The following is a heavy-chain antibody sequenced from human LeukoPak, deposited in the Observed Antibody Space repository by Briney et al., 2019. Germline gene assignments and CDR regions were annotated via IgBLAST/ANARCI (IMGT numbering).Heavy chain of an antibody. CDR3: ARGYYDSSGYSLSHDAFDI. J-gene: IGHJ3*02. D-gene: IGHD3-22*01. CDR1: GGSISSSSYY. V-gene: IGHV4-39*07. Sequence: PSETLSLTCTVSGGSISSSSYYWGWIRQPPGRGLEWIGSIYYSGSTYYNPSLKSRVTISVDTSKNQFSLKLSSVTAADTAVYYCARGYYDSSGYSLSHDAFDIWGQGTMVTVSS. CDR2: IYYSGST.